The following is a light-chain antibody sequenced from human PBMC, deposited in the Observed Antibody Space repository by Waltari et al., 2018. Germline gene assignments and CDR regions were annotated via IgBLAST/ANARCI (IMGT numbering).Light chain of an antibody. CDR2: TNN. Sequence: QSVVTQPPSASGTPGQRVTISCSGSSSNIGDNHVYWYQQVPGTAAKLLVHTNNGRPSGVPARFTGSKSGTSASLAIYGLRSEDEADYYCASWDDKLNAWVIGGGTRLTVL. J-gene: IGLJ3*02. CDR3: ASWDDKLNAWV. V-gene: IGLV1-47*01. CDR1: SSNIGDNH.